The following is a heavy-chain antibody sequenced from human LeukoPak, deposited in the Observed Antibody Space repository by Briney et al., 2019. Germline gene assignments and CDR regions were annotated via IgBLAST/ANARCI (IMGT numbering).Heavy chain of an antibody. D-gene: IGHD5-12*01. V-gene: IGHV3-11*01. J-gene: IGHJ4*02. CDR3: ARVGRRYSGYDLGYFDY. CDR1: GFTFSDYY. CDR2: ISSSGSTI. Sequence: GSLRLSCAASGFTFSDYYMSWIRQAPGKGLEWVSYISSSGSTIYYADSVKGRFTISRDNAKNPLYLQMNSLRAEDTAVYYCARVGRRYSGYDLGYFDYWGQGTLVTVSS.